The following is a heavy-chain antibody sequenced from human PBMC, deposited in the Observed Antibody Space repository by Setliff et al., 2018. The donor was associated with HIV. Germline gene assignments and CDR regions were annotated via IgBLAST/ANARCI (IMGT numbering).Heavy chain of an antibody. Sequence: SETLSLTCTVSGGSISSYYWSWIRQPPGKGLEWIGYIYYSGSTYYNPSLKSRATIAVDMSKNQFSLRLSSVTAADTAVYYCIIAYSSGWLAPMGFDSWGQGTLVTVSS. CDR1: GGSISSYY. CDR3: IIAYSSGWLAPMGFDS. D-gene: IGHD6-19*01. CDR2: IYYSGST. J-gene: IGHJ4*02. V-gene: IGHV4-59*04.